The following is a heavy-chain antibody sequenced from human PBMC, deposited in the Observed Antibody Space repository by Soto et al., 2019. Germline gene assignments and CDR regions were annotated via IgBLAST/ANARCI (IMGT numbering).Heavy chain of an antibody. J-gene: IGHJ6*02. Sequence: SETLSLTCTVSGGSISSYYWSWIRQPPGKGLEWIGYIYYSGSTNYNPSLKSRVTISVDTSKNQLSLKLSSVTAADTAVYYCARVYYYYGMDVWGQGTTVTAP. CDR3: ARVYYYYGMDV. V-gene: IGHV4-59*01. CDR1: GGSISSYY. CDR2: IYYSGST.